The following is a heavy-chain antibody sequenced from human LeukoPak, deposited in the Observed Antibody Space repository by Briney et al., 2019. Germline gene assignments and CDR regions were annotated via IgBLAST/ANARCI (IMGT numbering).Heavy chain of an antibody. J-gene: IGHJ3*02. CDR3: AREGTTTYYYDSSGYSAFDI. V-gene: IGHV4-39*07. Sequence: SETLSLTCTVSGGSISSSSYYWGWIRQPPGTGLEWIGSIYYSGSTYYNPSLKSRVTISVDTSKNQFSLKLSSVTAADTAVYYCAREGTTTYYYDSSGYSAFDIWGQGTMVTVSS. CDR2: IYYSGST. D-gene: IGHD3-22*01. CDR1: GGSISSSSYY.